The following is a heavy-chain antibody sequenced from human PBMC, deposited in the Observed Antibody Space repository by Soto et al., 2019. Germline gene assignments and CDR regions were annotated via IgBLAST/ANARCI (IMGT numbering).Heavy chain of an antibody. V-gene: IGHV1-69*02. Sequence: QVQLVQSGAEVKKPGSSVKVSCKASGGTFSSYTIRWVRQAPGQGLEWMGRIIPFLGIANYAQKFQGRVTITADKSTSTAYMELSSLRSEDTAVYYCARGSHYYDSSGPQGNYWGQGTLVTVSS. D-gene: IGHD3-22*01. J-gene: IGHJ4*02. CDR1: GGTFSSYT. CDR2: IIPFLGIA. CDR3: ARGSHYYDSSGPQGNY.